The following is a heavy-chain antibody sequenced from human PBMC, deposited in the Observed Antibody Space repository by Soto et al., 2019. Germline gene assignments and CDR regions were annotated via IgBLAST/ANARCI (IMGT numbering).Heavy chain of an antibody. D-gene: IGHD1-1*01. Sequence: SETLSLTCAVSGGPISSGGHTWSWIRQPPGKGLEWIGYIYYSGSTYYNPSLKSRVTISVDGSKDQFSLKLTSVTAADTAVYYCARATNEDWFDPWGQGTLVTVSS. V-gene: IGHV4-30-2*01. CDR2: IYYSGST. J-gene: IGHJ5*02. CDR3: ARATNEDWFDP. CDR1: GGPISSGGHT.